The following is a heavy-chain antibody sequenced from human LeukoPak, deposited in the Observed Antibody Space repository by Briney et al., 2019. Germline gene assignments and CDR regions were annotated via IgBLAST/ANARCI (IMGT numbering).Heavy chain of an antibody. CDR3: ARDRPNSGSYYDRFDY. V-gene: IGHV1-46*01. Sequence: GASVKVSCKASGYTFTSYYMHWVRQAPGQGLEWMGIINPSGGSTSYARKFQGRVTMTRDTSTSTVYMELSSLRSEDTAVYYCARDRPNSGSYYDRFDYWGQGTLVTVSS. D-gene: IGHD1-26*01. CDR2: INPSGGST. J-gene: IGHJ4*02. CDR1: GYTFTSYY.